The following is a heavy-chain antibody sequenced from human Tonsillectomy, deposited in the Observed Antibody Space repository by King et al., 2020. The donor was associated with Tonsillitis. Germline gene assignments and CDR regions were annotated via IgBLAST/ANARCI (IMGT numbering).Heavy chain of an antibody. CDR3: TRAPLGQFDY. J-gene: IGHJ4*02. Sequence: VQLVESGGGLVQPGGSLKLSCAASGFTFSGSAMHWVRQASGKGLEWVGRIRSKANIYATAYAASVKGRFTISRDDSKNTAYLQMNSLKTEDTAVYYCTRAPLGQFDYWGQGTLVTVSS. CDR1: GFTFSGSA. V-gene: IGHV3-73*02. D-gene: IGHD3-16*01. CDR2: IRSKANIYAT.